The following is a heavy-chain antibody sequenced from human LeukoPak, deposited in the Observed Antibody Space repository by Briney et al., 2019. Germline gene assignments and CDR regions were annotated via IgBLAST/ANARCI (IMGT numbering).Heavy chain of an antibody. CDR1: GGSVSSGSYY. CDR2: IYYSGST. D-gene: IGHD5-18*01. CDR3: ARDGGYSYDLDY. V-gene: IGHV4-61*01. J-gene: IGHJ4*02. Sequence: PSETLSLTCTVSGGSVSSGSYYWSWIRQPPGKGLEWIGYIYYSGSTNYNPSLKSRVTVSVDTSKNQFSLKLSSVTAADTAMYYCARDGGYSYDLDYWGQGTLVTVSS.